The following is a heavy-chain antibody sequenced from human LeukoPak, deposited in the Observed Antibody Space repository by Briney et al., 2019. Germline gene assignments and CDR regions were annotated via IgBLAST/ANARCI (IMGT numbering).Heavy chain of an antibody. CDR3: ARGATTEKPYYYYYMDV. CDR1: GYTFTSHD. CDR2: MNPNSGNT. D-gene: IGHD1-26*01. J-gene: IGHJ6*03. V-gene: IGHV1-8*01. Sequence: ASVKVSCKASGYTFTSHDINWVRQATGQGLEWMGWMNPNSGNTGYAQKFQGRVTMTRNTSISTAYMELSSLRSEDTAVYYCARGATTEKPYYYYYMDVWGKGTTVTISS.